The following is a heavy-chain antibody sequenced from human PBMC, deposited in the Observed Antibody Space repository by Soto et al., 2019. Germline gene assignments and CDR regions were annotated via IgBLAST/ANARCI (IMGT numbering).Heavy chain of an antibody. D-gene: IGHD3-22*01. J-gene: IGHJ4*02. CDR1: GFTFSSYA. CDR3: AKDTYYYDRSGYYTYDY. Sequence: SLRLSCAASGFTFSSYAMSWVRQAPGKGLEWVSAISGSGGSTYYADSVKGRFTISRDNSKNTLDLQMNSLRAEDTAVYYCAKDTYYYDRSGYYTYDYWGQGTQVTVSS. V-gene: IGHV3-23*01. CDR2: ISGSGGST.